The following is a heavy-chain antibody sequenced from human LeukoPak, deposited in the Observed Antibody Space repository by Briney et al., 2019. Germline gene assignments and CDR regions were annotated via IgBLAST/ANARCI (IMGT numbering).Heavy chain of an antibody. D-gene: IGHD3-22*01. V-gene: IGHV4-59*07. Sequence: LDTLALTCTVCGGSLSGHYWIWIRPPRGKRLEWIGYVSYTGRTKYNPSLQSRVTISIDPSKRQFSLKLTSVTSADTAVYSCARLLDNDISGDPDPFDVWGQGTTVIVSS. CDR1: GGSLSGHY. CDR2: VSYTGRT. CDR3: ARLLDNDISGDPDPFDV. J-gene: IGHJ3*01.